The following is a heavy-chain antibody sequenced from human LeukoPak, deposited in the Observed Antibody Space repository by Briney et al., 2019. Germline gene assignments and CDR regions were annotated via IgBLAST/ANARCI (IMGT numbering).Heavy chain of an antibody. CDR1: GGTFSSYA. CDR3: ARGLSPPTPGWRHYYYYMDV. CDR2: IIPIFGTA. D-gene: IGHD5-24*01. V-gene: IGHV1-69*05. J-gene: IGHJ6*03. Sequence: SVKVSCKASGGTFSSYAISWVRQAPGQGLEWMGRIIPIFGTANYAQKFQGRVTITTDESTSTAYMELSSLRSEDTAVYYCARGLSPPTPGWRHYYYYMDVWGKGTTVTVSS.